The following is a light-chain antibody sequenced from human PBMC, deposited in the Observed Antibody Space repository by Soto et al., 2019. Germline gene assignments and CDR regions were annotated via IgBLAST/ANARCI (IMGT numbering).Light chain of an antibody. Sequence: EIVMTQSPATLSVSPGDGATLSCRASQSVDSNLAWYQQKPGQTPRLLMYGASTRPTGIPARFSGSGSGTEFTLTISSLQPDDFATYYCQQYNSYSPWTFGQGTKVDIK. J-gene: IGKJ1*01. CDR2: GAS. V-gene: IGKV3D-15*01. CDR1: QSVDSN. CDR3: QQYNSYSPWT.